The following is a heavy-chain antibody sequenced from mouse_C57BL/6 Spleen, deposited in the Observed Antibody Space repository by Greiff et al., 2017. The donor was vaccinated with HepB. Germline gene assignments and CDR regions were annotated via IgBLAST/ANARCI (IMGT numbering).Heavy chain of an antibody. J-gene: IGHJ4*01. D-gene: IGHD1-1*01. CDR1: GFTFSDYG. Sequence: EVQRVESGGGLVQPGGSLKLSCAASGFTFSDYGMAWVRQAPRKGPEWVAFISNLAYSIYYADTVTGRFTISRENAKNTLYLEMSSLRSEDTAMYYCARCSYGSSCAMDYWGQGTSVTVSS. CDR2: ISNLAYSI. V-gene: IGHV5-15*01. CDR3: ARCSYGSSCAMDY.